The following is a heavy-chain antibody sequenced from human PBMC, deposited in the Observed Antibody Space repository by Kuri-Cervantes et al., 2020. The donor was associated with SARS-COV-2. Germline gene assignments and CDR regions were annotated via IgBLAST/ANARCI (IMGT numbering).Heavy chain of an antibody. J-gene: IGHJ6*02. CDR2: TIPIFGTA. CDR3: AREARAEQQLVPTKDYYGMDV. D-gene: IGHD6-13*01. CDR1: GGTFSSYA. Sequence: SVKVSCKASGGTFSSYAISWVRQAPGQGLEWMGGTIPIFGTANYAQKFQGRVTITADKSTSTVYMELSSLRSEDTAVYYCAREARAEQQLVPTKDYYGMDVWGQGTTVTVSS. V-gene: IGHV1-69*06.